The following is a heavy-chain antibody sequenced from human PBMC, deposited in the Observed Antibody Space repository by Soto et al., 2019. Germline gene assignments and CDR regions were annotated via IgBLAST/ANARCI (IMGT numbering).Heavy chain of an antibody. J-gene: IGHJ6*02. CDR3: ARDRGDTAMVTFGYYYGMDV. D-gene: IGHD5-18*01. Sequence: ASVKVSCKASGYTFTSYGISWVRQAPGQGLEWMGWISAYNGNTNYAQKLQGRVTMTTDTSTSTAYMELSSLRSEDTAVYYCARDRGDTAMVTFGYYYGMDVWGQGTTVTVSS. V-gene: IGHV1-18*01. CDR1: GYTFTSYG. CDR2: ISAYNGNT.